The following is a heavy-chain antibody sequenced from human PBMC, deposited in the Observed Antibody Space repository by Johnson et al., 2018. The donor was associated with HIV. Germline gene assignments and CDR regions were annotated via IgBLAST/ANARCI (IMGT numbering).Heavy chain of an antibody. V-gene: IGHV3-30*02. J-gene: IGHJ3*02. D-gene: IGHD6-13*01. Sequence: QVQLVESGGGLVQPGGSLRLSCAASGFTFSSYGMHWVRQAPGKGLEWVAFIRYDGSNKYYVDSVKGRFTISRDNAKNSLYLQMNSLRAEDTAVYYCAREGGIAAAGTDAFDIWGQGTMVTVSS. CDR3: AREGGIAAAGTDAFDI. CDR2: IRYDGSNK. CDR1: GFTFSSYG.